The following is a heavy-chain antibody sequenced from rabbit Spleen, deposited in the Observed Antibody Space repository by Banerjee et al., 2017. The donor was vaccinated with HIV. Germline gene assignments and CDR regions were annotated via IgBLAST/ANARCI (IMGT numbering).Heavy chain of an antibody. CDR2: IYADNSGDT. J-gene: IGHJ6*01. Sequence: QEQLEESGGDLVKPGASLTLTCTASGFSFSSRYYMCWVRQAPGKGLEWIACIYADNSGDTYYASWAKGRFTISKTSSTTVTLQVTSLTAADTATYFCARDTGSSFSSYGMDLWGPGTLVTVS. CDR1: GFSFSSRYY. CDR3: ARDTGSSFSSYGMDL. V-gene: IGHV1S45*01. D-gene: IGHD8-1*01.